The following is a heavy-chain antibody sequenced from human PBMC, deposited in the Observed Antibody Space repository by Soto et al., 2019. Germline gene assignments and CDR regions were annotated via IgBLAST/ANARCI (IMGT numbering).Heavy chain of an antibody. V-gene: IGHV3-7*01. CDR3: ARDMKLMVYAMGNWFEP. Sequence: PGGSLRLSCAASGFTFSGYWMSWVRQTPGKGLEWVCNIRPNGSEKDYADSVKGRFTISRDNAKNSLYLEMFSLRAEDTAVYYCARDMKLMVYAMGNWFEPWGQGTLVTVSS. D-gene: IGHD2-8*01. J-gene: IGHJ5*02. CDR1: GFTFSGYW. CDR2: IRPNGSEK.